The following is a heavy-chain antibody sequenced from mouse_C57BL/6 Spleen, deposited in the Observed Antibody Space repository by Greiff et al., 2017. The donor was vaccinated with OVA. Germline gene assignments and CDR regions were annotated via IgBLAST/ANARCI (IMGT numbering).Heavy chain of an antibody. D-gene: IGHD2-5*01. Sequence: EVMLVESGGGLVKPGGSLKLSCAASGFTFSDYGMHWVRQAPEKGLEWVAYISSGSSTIYYADTVKGRFTISRDNAKNTLFLQMTSLRSEDTAMYYCARDYSKSSYYAMDYWGQGTSVAVSS. CDR3: ARDYSKSSYYAMDY. J-gene: IGHJ4*01. V-gene: IGHV5-17*01. CDR1: GFTFSDYG. CDR2: ISSGSSTI.